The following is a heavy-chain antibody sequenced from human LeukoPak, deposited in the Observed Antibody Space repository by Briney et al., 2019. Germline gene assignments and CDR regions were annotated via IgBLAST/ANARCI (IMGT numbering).Heavy chain of an antibody. D-gene: IGHD3-22*01. CDR1: GYTFTSYD. V-gene: IGHV1-8*01. J-gene: IGHJ1*01. CDR3: ARDPWFGYYDSTKYFQH. Sequence: GASVKVSCKASGYTFTSYDINWVRQATGQGLEWMGWMNPNSGNTGYAQKFQGRVTMTRDTSISTAYMELSRLRSDDTAVYYCARDPWFGYYDSTKYFQHWGQGTLVTVSS. CDR2: MNPNSGNT.